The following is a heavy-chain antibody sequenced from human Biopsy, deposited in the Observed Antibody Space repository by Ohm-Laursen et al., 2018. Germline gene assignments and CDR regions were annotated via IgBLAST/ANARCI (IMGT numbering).Heavy chain of an antibody. J-gene: IGHJ3*02. CDR1: GFTFDTYS. D-gene: IGHD2-15*01. CDR3: ARVRCSGGGCYQRHDAFEI. Sequence: SLRLSCAASGFTFDTYSMNWVRQAPGKGLEWVSSISSSSSHVYYAESLRGRFTTSTDNAKNSLSLQMNSLRAEDTAIYYCARVRCSGGGCYQRHDAFEIWGQGTMVAVSS. V-gene: IGHV3-21*01. CDR2: ISSSSSHV.